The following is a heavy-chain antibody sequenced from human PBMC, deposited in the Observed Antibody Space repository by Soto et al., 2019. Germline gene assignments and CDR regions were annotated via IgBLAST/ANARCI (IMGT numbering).Heavy chain of an antibody. V-gene: IGHV3-21*01. J-gene: IGHJ5*02. D-gene: IGHD2-2*01. CDR3: ARGPIVVVPAAMIDNWFDP. CDR2: ISSSSSYI. CDR1: GFTFSSYS. Sequence: GSLRLSCAASGFTFSSYSMNWVRQAPGKGLEWVSSISSSSSYIYYADSVKGRFTISRDNAKNSLYLQMNSLRAEDTAVYYCARGPIVVVPAAMIDNWFDPWGQGTLVTVSS.